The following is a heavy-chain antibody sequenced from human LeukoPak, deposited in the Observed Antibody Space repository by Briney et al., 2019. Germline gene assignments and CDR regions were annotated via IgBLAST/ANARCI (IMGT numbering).Heavy chain of an antibody. CDR2: IYHSGST. J-gene: IGHJ4*02. CDR1: GGSISSGGYS. V-gene: IGHV4-30-2*01. Sequence: SETLSLTCAVSGGSISSGGYSWSWIRQPPGTGLEWIGYIYHSGSTYYNPSLKSRVTISVDRSKNQFSLKLSSVTAADTAVYYCARDEGYYGSGSFDYWGQGTLVTVSS. D-gene: IGHD3-10*01. CDR3: ARDEGYYGSGSFDY.